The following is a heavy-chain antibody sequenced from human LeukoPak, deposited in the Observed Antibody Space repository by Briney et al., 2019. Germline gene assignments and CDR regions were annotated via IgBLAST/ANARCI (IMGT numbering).Heavy chain of an antibody. CDR1: GGSISSSSYY. Sequence: PSETQSLTCTVSGGSISSSSYYWGWIRQPPGKGLEWIGSIYYSGSTYYNPSLKSRVTISVDTSKNQFSLKLSSVTAADTAVYYCARGPARYYDFWSGYSYYMDVWGKGTTVTVSS. J-gene: IGHJ6*03. CDR3: ARGPARYYDFWSGYSYYMDV. V-gene: IGHV4-39*01. D-gene: IGHD3-3*01. CDR2: IYYSGST.